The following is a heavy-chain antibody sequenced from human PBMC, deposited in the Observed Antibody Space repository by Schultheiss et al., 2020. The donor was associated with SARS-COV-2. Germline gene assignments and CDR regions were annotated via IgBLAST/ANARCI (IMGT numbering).Heavy chain of an antibody. J-gene: IGHJ6*03. D-gene: IGHD5-18*01. Sequence: GGSLRLSCAASGFTFSSYEMNWVRQAPGKGLEWVSYISSSGSTIYYADSVKGRFTISRDNAKNSLYLQMNSLRAEDTAVYYCARSTYSYGSYYYYYYYMDVWGKGTTVTVSS. V-gene: IGHV3-48*03. CDR1: GFTFSSYE. CDR2: ISSSGSTI. CDR3: ARSTYSYGSYYYYYYYMDV.